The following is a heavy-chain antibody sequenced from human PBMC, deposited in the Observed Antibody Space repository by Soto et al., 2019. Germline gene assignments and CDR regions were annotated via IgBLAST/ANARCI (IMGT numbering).Heavy chain of an antibody. CDR3: ARDIFCGRDSCYSFTFDI. CDR2: IYYSGST. D-gene: IGHD2-15*01. Sequence: SETLSLTCTVSGGSISSGGYYWSWIRQHPGKGLEWIGYIYYSGSTYYNPSLKSRVTISVDTSKNQFSLKLSSVTAEDTAVYYFARDIFCGRDSCYSFTFDIWGQGTMVTVSS. J-gene: IGHJ3*02. CDR1: GGSISSGGYY. V-gene: IGHV4-31*03.